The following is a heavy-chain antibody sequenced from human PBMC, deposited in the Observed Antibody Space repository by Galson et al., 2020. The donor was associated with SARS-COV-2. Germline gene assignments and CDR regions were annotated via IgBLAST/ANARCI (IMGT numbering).Heavy chain of an antibody. Sequence: GGSLRLSCAASGFTFNTYAMDWVRQAPGKGLEWVALISYDETNKYYADSVKGRFTISRDNSKNTLYLQVSNLRAEDTAVYYCAKTNSGSYYEPFDYWGQGTLVTGSS. V-gene: IGHV3-30*04. CDR2: ISYDETNK. CDR3: AKTNSGSYYEPFDY. J-gene: IGHJ4*02. D-gene: IGHD1-26*01. CDR1: GFTFNTYA.